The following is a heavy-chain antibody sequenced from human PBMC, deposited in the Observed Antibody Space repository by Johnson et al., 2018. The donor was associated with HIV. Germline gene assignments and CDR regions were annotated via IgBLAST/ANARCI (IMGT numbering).Heavy chain of an antibody. D-gene: IGHD6-19*01. CDR2: IGPTGDT. CDR1: GFTFRNHD. V-gene: IGHV3-13*01. Sequence: VQLVESGGGLVQPGGSLRLSCAASGFTFRNHDMHWVRQATGKGLEWVSAIGPTGDTYYPGSVKGRSTISTENAKNSLYLQMNSLRAGDTAVYYCARGLRAVAGFDAFDIWGQGTMVTVSS. J-gene: IGHJ3*02. CDR3: ARGLRAVAGFDAFDI.